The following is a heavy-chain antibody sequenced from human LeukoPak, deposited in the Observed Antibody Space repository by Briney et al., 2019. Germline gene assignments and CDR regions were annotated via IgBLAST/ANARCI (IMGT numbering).Heavy chain of an antibody. CDR1: GGSFSGYY. D-gene: IGHD3-10*01. J-gene: IGHJ4*02. CDR2: INHSGST. V-gene: IGHV4-34*01. Sequence: SETLSLTCAVYGGSFSGYYWSWIRQPPGKGLEWIGEINHSGSTNYNPSLKSRVTISVDTSKNQFSLKLSSVTAADTAVYYCARGSRYGSGSYDYWGQGTLVTISS. CDR3: ARGSRYGSGSYDY.